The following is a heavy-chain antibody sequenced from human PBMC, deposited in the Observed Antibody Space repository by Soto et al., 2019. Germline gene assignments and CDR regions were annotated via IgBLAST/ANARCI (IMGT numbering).Heavy chain of an antibody. D-gene: IGHD2-15*01. CDR1: GFTFSSYA. V-gene: IGHV3-23*01. CDR2: LSVSLGNA. Sequence: GGSLRLSCAASGFTFSSYAMSWVRQAPGKGLEWVSGLSVSLGNAHYADSVKGRFTISRDDAKSTLYLQMNSLRVEDTAVYYCARPSGIAVVIAGRFDSWGQGTLVTVS. CDR3: ARPSGIAVVIAGRFDS. J-gene: IGHJ4*02.